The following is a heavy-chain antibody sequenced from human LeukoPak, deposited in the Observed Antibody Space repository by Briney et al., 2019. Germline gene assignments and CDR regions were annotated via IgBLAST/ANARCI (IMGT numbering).Heavy chain of an antibody. CDR2: ISYDGSNK. CDR1: GFTFSTYA. V-gene: IGHV3-30-3*01. CDR3: ARETAGTIGFEY. D-gene: IGHD6-13*01. J-gene: IGHJ4*02. Sequence: GGSLRLSCAASGFTFSTYAMHWVRQAPGKGLEWVAVISYDGSNKYYADSVKGRFTISRDNSKNTLYLQMNSLRAEDTAVYYCARETAGTIGFEYWGQGTLVTVSS.